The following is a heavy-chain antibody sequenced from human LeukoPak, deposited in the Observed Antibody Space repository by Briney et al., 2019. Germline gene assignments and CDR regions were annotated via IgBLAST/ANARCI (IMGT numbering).Heavy chain of an antibody. V-gene: IGHV3-53*01. Sequence: PGGSLRLSCAASGFTVSSNYMSWVRQAPGKGLEWVSVIYSGGSTYYADSVKGRFTISRDNSKNTLYLQMNSLRAEDTAVYHCARGYGSYSPLYFDYWGQGTLVTVSS. J-gene: IGHJ4*02. D-gene: IGHD1-26*01. CDR1: GFTVSSNY. CDR2: IYSGGST. CDR3: ARGYGSYSPLYFDY.